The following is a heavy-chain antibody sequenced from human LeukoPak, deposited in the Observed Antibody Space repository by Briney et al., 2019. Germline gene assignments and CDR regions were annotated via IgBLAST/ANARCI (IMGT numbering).Heavy chain of an antibody. CDR2: INHSGST. J-gene: IGHJ4*02. CDR1: GGSFSGYY. V-gene: IGHV4-34*01. CDR3: ARGLPYDTSAYFDY. Sequence: SETLSLTCAVYGGSFSGYYWSWIRQPPGKGLEWIGEINHSGSTNYNPSLKSRVAMSVDTSKKHFSLKMTSVTAADTAIYYCARGLPYDTSAYFDYWGQGALVTVSS. D-gene: IGHD3-22*01.